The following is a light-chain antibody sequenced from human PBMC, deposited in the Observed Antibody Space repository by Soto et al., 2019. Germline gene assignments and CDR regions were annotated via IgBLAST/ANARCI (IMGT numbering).Light chain of an antibody. CDR1: SSNIGSNF. V-gene: IGLV1-47*01. CDR3: AAWDDSLSAHV. J-gene: IGLJ1*01. Sequence: QPVLTQPPSASGTPGQRVTISCSGSSSNIGSNFVYWYQQLPGTAPKLLIYRNNQRPSGVPDRFSGSKSGTSASLAISGLRSEDEADYYCAAWDDSLSAHVFGTGTKVTVL. CDR2: RNN.